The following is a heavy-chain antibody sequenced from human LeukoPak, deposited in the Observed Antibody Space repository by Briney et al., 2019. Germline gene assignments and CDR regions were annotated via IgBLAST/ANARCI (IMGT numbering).Heavy chain of an antibody. V-gene: IGHV3-30*18. D-gene: IGHD4-17*01. CDR1: GFTFSSYG. Sequence: GRSLRLSCAASGFTFSSYGMHWVRQAPAKGLEWEAIISYDGSNKYYADSVKGRFTISRDNSKNTLYLQMNSLRAEDTAVYYCAKSTTVTQRGYFDYWGQGTLVTVSS. CDR3: AKSTTVTQRGYFDY. J-gene: IGHJ4*02. CDR2: ISYDGSNK.